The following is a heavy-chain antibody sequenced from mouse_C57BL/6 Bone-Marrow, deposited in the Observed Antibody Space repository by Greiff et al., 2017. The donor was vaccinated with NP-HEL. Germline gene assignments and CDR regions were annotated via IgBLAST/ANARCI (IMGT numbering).Heavy chain of an antibody. Sequence: VMLVQSGGGLVKPGASLKLSCAASGFTFSSYSMSWVRQTPEKRLEWVAPISDGGGYTYYPENVKGRFTISTDNAKNNLYLQMSHLKSEDTAMYYSARRVLLMDYRGQGTSVTVSS. CDR1: GFTFSSYS. CDR2: ISDGGGYT. CDR3: ARRVLLMDY. D-gene: IGHD1-1*01. V-gene: IGHV5-4*03. J-gene: IGHJ4*01.